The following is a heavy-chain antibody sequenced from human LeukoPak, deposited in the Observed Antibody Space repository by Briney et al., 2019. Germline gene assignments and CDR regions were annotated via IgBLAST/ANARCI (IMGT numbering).Heavy chain of an antibody. CDR3: SRLVGDYGDYVDY. D-gene: IGHD4-17*01. J-gene: IGHJ4*02. V-gene: IGHV1-46*01. CDR1: GYTFTNYY. Sequence: ASVKVSCKASGYTFTNYYLHWMRQAPGQGLEWMGLINPSSGTTTYAQRFQGRVTMTRDTSTSTVYMELSSLRSEDTAIYYCSRLVGDYGDYVDYWGQGTLVTVSS. CDR2: INPSSGTT.